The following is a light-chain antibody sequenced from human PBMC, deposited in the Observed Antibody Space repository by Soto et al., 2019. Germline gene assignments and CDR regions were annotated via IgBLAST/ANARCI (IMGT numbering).Light chain of an antibody. CDR3: NQRNNCATSIT. CDR2: DAS. Sequence: EIVLTQSPATLSLSPGERATLSCRASQSVGGHLAWYQQKPGQAPRLLIYDASDRATGIPARFSGSGSETDFTRTIRSLAPDDFAAYYCNQRNNCATSITVGQGTRLEI. V-gene: IGKV3-11*01. J-gene: IGKJ5*01. CDR1: QSVGGH.